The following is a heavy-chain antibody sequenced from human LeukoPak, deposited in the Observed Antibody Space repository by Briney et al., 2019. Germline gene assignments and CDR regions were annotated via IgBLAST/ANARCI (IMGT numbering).Heavy chain of an antibody. CDR1: GYTFTSYA. CDR3: ARVDPIDQGFRSGYYPYYYYYYGMDV. CDR2: INTNTGNP. V-gene: IGHV7-4-1*02. D-gene: IGHD3-3*01. Sequence: ASVKVSCKASGYTFTSYAMNWVRQAPGQGLEWMGWINTNTGNPTYAQGFTGRFVFSLDTSVSTAYLQISSLKAEDTAVYYCARVDPIDQGFRSGYYPYYYYYYGMDVWGQGTTVTVSS. J-gene: IGHJ6*02.